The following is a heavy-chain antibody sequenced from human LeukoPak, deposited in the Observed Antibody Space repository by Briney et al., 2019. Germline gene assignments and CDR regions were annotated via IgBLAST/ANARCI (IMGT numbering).Heavy chain of an antibody. CDR2: INPSGGST. J-gene: IGHJ4*02. CDR3: ARDLWRKRVGASRGDY. D-gene: IGHD1-26*01. CDR1: GYTFTSYY. V-gene: IGHV1-46*01. Sequence: GASVKVSCKASGYTFTSYYMHWVRQAPGQGLEWMGIINPSGGSTSYAQKFQGRVTMTRDMSTSTVYMELSSLRSEDTAVYYCARDLWRKRVGASRGDYWGQGTLVTVSS.